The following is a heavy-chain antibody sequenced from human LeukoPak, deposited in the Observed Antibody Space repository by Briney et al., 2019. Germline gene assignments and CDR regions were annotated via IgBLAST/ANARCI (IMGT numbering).Heavy chain of an antibody. D-gene: IGHD3-22*01. CDR3: ARKGYYYDSSAYYSFDY. J-gene: IGHJ4*02. Sequence: GGSLRLSCAASGFTFSGYAMHWVRQAPGKGLEWVAVISYDGSNEYYADSVEGRFTISRDNSKNTLHLQMNSLRAEDTAVYYCARKGYYYDSSAYYSFDYWGQGTLVTVSS. CDR2: ISYDGSNE. V-gene: IGHV3-30-3*01. CDR1: GFTFSGYA.